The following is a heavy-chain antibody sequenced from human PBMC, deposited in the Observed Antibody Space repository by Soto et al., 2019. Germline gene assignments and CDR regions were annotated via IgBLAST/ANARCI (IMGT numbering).Heavy chain of an antibody. CDR3: ASVYTVVTQFDAFDI. D-gene: IGHD2-21*02. CDR1: GGTFSSYT. J-gene: IGHJ3*02. Sequence: QVQLVQSGAEVKKPGSSVKVSCKASGGTFSSYTISWVRQAPGQGLEWMGRIIPILGIANYAQKFQGRVKITADKSTNPAYMELSKPKSEDKAVYYCASVYTVVTQFDAFDIWGQGTMVTVSS. V-gene: IGHV1-69*02. CDR2: IIPILGIA.